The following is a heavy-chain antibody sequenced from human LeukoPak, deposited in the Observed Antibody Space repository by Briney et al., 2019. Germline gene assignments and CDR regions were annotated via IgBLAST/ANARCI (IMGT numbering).Heavy chain of an antibody. CDR3: ARGQWQIDY. Sequence: SETLSLTCTVSGVSTSHYYWTWIRQPAGGGLEWIGRIDTSGSTNYNPSLKSRVTMSSDTSNNQFSLNLMSVDAADTAVYYCARGQWQIDYWGQGILVTVSP. D-gene: IGHD6-19*01. CDR1: GVSTSHYY. J-gene: IGHJ4*02. CDR2: IDTSGST. V-gene: IGHV4-4*07.